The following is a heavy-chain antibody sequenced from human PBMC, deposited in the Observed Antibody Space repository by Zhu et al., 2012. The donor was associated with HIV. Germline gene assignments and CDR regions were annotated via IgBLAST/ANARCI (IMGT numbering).Heavy chain of an antibody. D-gene: IGHD1-26*01. Sequence: QVQLQESGPGLVKPSQTLSLTCTVSGGSISSGDQCWSWIRQSPEKGLEWIGYVCYSGATYYNPSLKSRVTISLDTSKKQFSLKLTSVTAVDTAVYYCAREGKSGINNGWFDPWGQGTLVTVSS. CDR2: VCYSGAT. V-gene: IGHV4-30-4*08. CDR3: AREGKSGINNGWFDP. J-gene: IGHJ5*02. CDR1: GGSISSGDQC.